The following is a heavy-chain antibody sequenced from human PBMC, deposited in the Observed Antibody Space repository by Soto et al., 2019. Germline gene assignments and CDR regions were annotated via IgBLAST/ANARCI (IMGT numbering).Heavy chain of an antibody. CDR3: ARGLGYTSGWYYCDY. CDR1: GFTFSTYW. J-gene: IGHJ4*02. V-gene: IGHV3-7*01. D-gene: IGHD6-19*01. CDR2: IKQDGSEK. Sequence: EVQLVESGGGLVQPGGSLRLSCAASGFTFSTYWMTWVRQAPGKGLEWVANIKQDGSEKYYVDSVKGRFTISRDNAKKSLYLQMNSLRAEDPAVYFCARGLGYTSGWYYCDYWGQGTLVTVSS.